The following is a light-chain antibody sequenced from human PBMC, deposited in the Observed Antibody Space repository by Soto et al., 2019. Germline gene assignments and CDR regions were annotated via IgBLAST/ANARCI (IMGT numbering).Light chain of an antibody. CDR1: QDSNNF. Sequence: DIQMTQSPSSLSAFVGNRVPXXCLTSQDSNNFVNWDQQKAGKAPQLXSDAASSLQSGGPSRFSGSGAETHFTLTSSSLQAADFATYYCQHIHSIPSTFGQGTRLEIK. V-gene: IGKV1-39*01. CDR2: AAS. J-gene: IGKJ5*01. CDR3: QHIHSIPST.